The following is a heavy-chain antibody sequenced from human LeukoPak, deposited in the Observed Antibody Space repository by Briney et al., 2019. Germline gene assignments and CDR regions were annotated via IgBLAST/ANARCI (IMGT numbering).Heavy chain of an antibody. CDR2: IYYSGST. Sequence: SETLSLTCTVSGGSISSSSYYWGWIRQPPGKGLEWIGSIYYSGSTYYNPSLKSRVTISVDTSKSQFSLKLSSVTAADTAVYYCARHFSQGYDFEQAAFDIWGQGTMVTVSS. CDR3: ARHFSQGYDFEQAAFDI. CDR1: GGSISSSSYY. D-gene: IGHD3-3*01. J-gene: IGHJ3*02. V-gene: IGHV4-39*01.